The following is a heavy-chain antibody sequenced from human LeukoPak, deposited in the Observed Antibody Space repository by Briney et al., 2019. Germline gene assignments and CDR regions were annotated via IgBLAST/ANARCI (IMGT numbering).Heavy chain of an antibody. D-gene: IGHD1-26*01. CDR2: IYYSGST. CDR1: CGSISSYY. Sequence: SETLSLTCTVSCGSISSYYWSWIRQPPGKGLEWIGYIYYSGSTNYNPSLKSRVTISVDTSKNQFSPKLSSVTAADTAVYYCARSYSGSAFDYWGQGTLVTVSS. J-gene: IGHJ4*02. V-gene: IGHV4-59*01. CDR3: ARSYSGSAFDY.